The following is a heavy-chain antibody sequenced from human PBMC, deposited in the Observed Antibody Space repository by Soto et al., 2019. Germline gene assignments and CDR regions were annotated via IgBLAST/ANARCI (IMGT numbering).Heavy chain of an antibody. CDR3: ARDTRYYYGSGSYPKYYYMDV. D-gene: IGHD3-10*01. V-gene: IGHV3-66*01. CDR1: GFTVSSNY. Sequence: EVQLVESGGGLVQPGGSLRLSCAASGFTVSSNYMSWVRQAPGKGLEWVSVIYSGGSTYYADPVKGRFTISRDNSKNTLYLQMNSLRAEDTAVYYCARDTRYYYGSGSYPKYYYMDVWGKGTTVTVSS. CDR2: IYSGGST. J-gene: IGHJ6*03.